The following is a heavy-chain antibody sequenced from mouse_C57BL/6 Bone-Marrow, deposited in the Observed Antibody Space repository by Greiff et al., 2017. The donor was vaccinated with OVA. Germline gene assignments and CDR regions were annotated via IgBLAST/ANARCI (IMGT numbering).Heavy chain of an antibody. Sequence: EVQLQQSGPVLVKPGASVKMSCKASGYTFTDYYMNWVKQSHGKSLEWIGVINPYNGGTSYNQKFKGKATLTVDKSSSTAYMELNSLTSEDSAVYYYARERNYYGSSYYFDYGGQGTTLTVSS. D-gene: IGHD1-1*01. J-gene: IGHJ2*01. CDR1: GYTFTDYY. V-gene: IGHV1-19*01. CDR3: ARERNYYGSSYYFDY. CDR2: INPYNGGT.